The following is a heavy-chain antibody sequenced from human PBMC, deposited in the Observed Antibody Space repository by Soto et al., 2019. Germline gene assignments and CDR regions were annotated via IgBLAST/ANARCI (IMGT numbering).Heavy chain of an antibody. CDR3: ARDLGNLYYYYGLAV. V-gene: IGHV3-23*01. CDR1: GFTFSSYA. D-gene: IGHD4-4*01. Sequence: PGGSLRLSCAASGFTFSSYAMSWVRQAPGKGLEWVSAISGSGGSTYYADSVKGRFTISRDNAKNSLFLEMHSLRAEDTAIYYCARDLGNLYYYYGLAVWGQGTTVTVSS. CDR2: ISGSGGST. J-gene: IGHJ6*02.